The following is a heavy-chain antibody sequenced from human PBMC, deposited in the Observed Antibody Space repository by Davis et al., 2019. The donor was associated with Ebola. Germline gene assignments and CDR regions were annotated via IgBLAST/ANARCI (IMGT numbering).Heavy chain of an antibody. J-gene: IGHJ5*02. D-gene: IGHD2-15*01. CDR2: IKQDGSEK. V-gene: IGHV3-7*01. Sequence: GESLKISCAASGFTFSSYWMSWVRQAPGKGLEWVANIKQDGSEKYYVDSVKGRFTISRDNAKNSLYLQMNSLRAEDTAVYYCARDQADIVVVVAATNWFDPWGQGTLVTVSS. CDR3: ARDQADIVVVVAATNWFDP. CDR1: GFTFSSYW.